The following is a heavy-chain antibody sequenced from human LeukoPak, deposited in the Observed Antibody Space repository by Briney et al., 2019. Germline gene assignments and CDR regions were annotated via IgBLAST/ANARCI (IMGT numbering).Heavy chain of an antibody. V-gene: IGHV4-39*07. J-gene: IGHJ3*02. Sequence: SQTLSLTCTVSGGSISSSSYYWGWIRQPPGKGLEWIGSIYYSGSTYYNPSLKSRVTISVDTSKNQFSLKLSSVTAADTAVYYCARDRSWELPNDAFDIWGQGTMVTVSS. CDR3: ARDRSWELPNDAFDI. CDR2: IYYSGST. D-gene: IGHD1-26*01. CDR1: GGSISSSSYY.